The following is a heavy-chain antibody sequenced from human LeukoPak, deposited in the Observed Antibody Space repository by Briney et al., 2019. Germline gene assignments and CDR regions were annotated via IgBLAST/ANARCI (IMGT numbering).Heavy chain of an antibody. CDR3: ARQRVVPAASPLYNWFDP. CDR2: IYYSGST. V-gene: IGHV4-39*01. Sequence: KPSETLSLTCTVSGGSISSSSYYWGWIRQPPGKGLEWIGSIYYSGSTYYNPSLKSRVTISVDTSKNQFSLKLSSVTAADTAVYYCARQRVVPAASPLYNWFDPWGQGTLVTVSS. J-gene: IGHJ5*02. D-gene: IGHD2-2*01. CDR1: GGSISSSSYY.